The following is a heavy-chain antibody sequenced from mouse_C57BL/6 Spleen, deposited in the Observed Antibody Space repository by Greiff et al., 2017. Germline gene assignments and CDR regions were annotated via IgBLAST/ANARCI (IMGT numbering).Heavy chain of an antibody. CDR1: GFSLTSYG. CDR2: IWSGGST. D-gene: IGHD2-4*01. V-gene: IGHV2-2*01. J-gene: IGHJ1*03. Sequence: VQGVESGPGLVQPSQSLSITCTVSGFSLTSYGVHWVRQSPGKGLEWLGVIWSGGSTDYNAAFISRLSISKDNSKSQVFFKMNSLQADDTAIYYCARNPRYDYDERYFDVWGTGTTVTVSS. CDR3: ARNPRYDYDERYFDV.